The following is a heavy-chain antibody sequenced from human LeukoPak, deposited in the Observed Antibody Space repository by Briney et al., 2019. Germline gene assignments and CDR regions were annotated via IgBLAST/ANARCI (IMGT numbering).Heavy chain of an antibody. CDR2: ISYIGTT. CDR1: DDSFSSHY. Sequence: SETLSLTCAVSDDSFSSHYWTWIRQPPGKGLEWIGYISYIGTTNYNPSLKSRVTLSIDTSKNQFSLKLSSVTAADTAVYYCARDLVTVIKGFDIWDQGTMVSVSS. D-gene: IGHD2-21*01. J-gene: IGHJ3*02. V-gene: IGHV4-59*11. CDR3: ARDLVTVIKGFDI.